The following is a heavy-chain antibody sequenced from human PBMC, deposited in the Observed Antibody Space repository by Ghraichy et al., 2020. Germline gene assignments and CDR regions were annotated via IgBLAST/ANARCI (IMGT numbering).Heavy chain of an antibody. CDR1: GFPLSSNW. CDR2: IDDAGSGT. J-gene: IGHJ4*02. V-gene: IGHV3-74*01. Sequence: LSLTCVVSGFPLSSNWMHWVRRAPGKGLVWVSRIDDAGSGTSYADSVKGRFTVSRDDTRNTVYLQMNSLRAEDTAVYYCATVFDFWGQGALVTVSS. CDR3: ATVFDF.